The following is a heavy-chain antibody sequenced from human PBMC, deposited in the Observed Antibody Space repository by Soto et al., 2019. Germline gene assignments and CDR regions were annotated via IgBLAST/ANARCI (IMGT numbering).Heavy chain of an antibody. Sequence: GXSVGLPGAASGFPLDDYTIHWVSQVPGKGLEWVSLISWDGGSTYYADSVKGRFTISRDNSKDSLYLQMNSLRTEDTALYYCAKDKGILWPSGMDVWGQGTTVTVSS. J-gene: IGHJ6*02. D-gene: IGHD2-21*01. CDR2: ISWDGGST. CDR3: AKDKGILWPSGMDV. CDR1: GFPLDDYT. V-gene: IGHV3-43*01.